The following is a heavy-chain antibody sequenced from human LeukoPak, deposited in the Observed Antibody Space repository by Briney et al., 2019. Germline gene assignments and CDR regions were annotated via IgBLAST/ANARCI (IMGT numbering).Heavy chain of an antibody. J-gene: IGHJ4*02. V-gene: IGHV1-2*06. CDR3: VPRGDGGFDY. CDR1: GYTFTGYY. CDR2: MNPNSGDT. D-gene: IGHD3-16*01. Sequence: GASVKVSCKPSGYTFTGYYMHWVRQAPGQGLEWMGRMNPNSGDTNYAQQFQGRVTMTRDTSINTAYMELSSLRSDDTAVYYCVPRGDGGFDYWGQGTLVVASS.